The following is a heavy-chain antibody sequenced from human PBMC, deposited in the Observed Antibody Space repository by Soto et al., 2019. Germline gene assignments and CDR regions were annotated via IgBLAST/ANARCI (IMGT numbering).Heavy chain of an antibody. Sequence: GASVKVSCKASGGTFSSYAISWVRQAPGQGLEWMGGIIPIFGTANYAQKFQGRVTITADESTSTAYMELSSLRSEDTAVYYCARDRRIGWTVELRRAIGYYFDYWGQGTLVTVSS. D-gene: IGHD1-7*01. CDR3: ARDRRIGWTVELRRAIGYYFDY. J-gene: IGHJ4*02. CDR1: GGTFSSYA. V-gene: IGHV1-69*13. CDR2: IIPIFGTA.